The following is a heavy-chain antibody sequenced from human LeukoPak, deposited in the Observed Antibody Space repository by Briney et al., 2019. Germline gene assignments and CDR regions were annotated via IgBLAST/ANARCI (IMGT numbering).Heavy chain of an antibody. J-gene: IGHJ6*02. V-gene: IGHV3-21*01. CDR2: ISSSSSYI. CDR1: GFTFSTYA. D-gene: IGHD3-22*01. Sequence: GGSLRLSCAASGFTFSTYAMSWVRQAPGKGLEWVSSISSSSSYIYYADSVKGRFTISRDNAKNSLYLQTNSLRAEDTAVYYCARDPFYDSSGYYGYYYYYGMDVWGQGTTVTVSS. CDR3: ARDPFYDSSGYYGYYYYYGMDV.